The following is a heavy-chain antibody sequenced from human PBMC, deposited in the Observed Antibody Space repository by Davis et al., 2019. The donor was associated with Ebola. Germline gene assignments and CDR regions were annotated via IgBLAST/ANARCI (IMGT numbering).Heavy chain of an antibody. D-gene: IGHD4-17*01. CDR3: ASVLTYGDGGAFDI. CDR1: GYTFTGYY. J-gene: IGHJ3*02. V-gene: IGHV1-2*02. CDR2: INPNSGGT. Sequence: ASVKVSCKASGYTFTGYYMHWVRQAPGQGLEWMGWINPNSGGTNYAQKFQGRVTMTRDTSISTAYMELSRLRSDDTAVYYCASVLTYGDGGAFDIWGQGTMVTVSS.